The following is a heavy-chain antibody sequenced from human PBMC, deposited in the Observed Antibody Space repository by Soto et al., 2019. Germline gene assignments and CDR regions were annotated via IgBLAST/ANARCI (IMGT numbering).Heavy chain of an antibody. Sequence: PLETLSLTCTVSGGSVSSGNCYWSCIRQPPGKGLEWIGYIYYSGSTNYNPSLKSRVTISVDTSKDQFSLKLSSVTAADTAVYYCARGYGRNFDYWGQGTLVTVSS. CDR2: IYYSGST. V-gene: IGHV4-61*01. J-gene: IGHJ4*02. D-gene: IGHD1-20*01. CDR1: GGSVSSGNCY. CDR3: ARGYGRNFDY.